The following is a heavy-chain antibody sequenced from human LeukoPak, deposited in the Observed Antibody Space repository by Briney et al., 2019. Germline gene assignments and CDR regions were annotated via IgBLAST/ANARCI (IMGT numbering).Heavy chain of an antibody. V-gene: IGHV4-4*07. D-gene: IGHD5-12*01. CDR2: IYTSGST. Sequence: SETLSLTCTVSGGSISSYYWSWIRQPAGKGLEWIGRIYTSGSTNYNPSLKSRVTMSVDTSKNRFSLKLSSVTAADTAVYYCLCGYSGYDYFYWGQGTLVTVSS. J-gene: IGHJ4*02. CDR1: GGSISSYY. CDR3: LCGYSGYDYFY.